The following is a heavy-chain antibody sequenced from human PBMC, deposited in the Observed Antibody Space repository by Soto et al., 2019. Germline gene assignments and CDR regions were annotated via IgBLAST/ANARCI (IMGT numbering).Heavy chain of an antibody. Sequence: GWLRRAGSASGCTFSSYGMHWVRQAAGKGLEWVAVISYDGSNKYYADSVKGRFTISRDNSKNTLYLQMNSLRAEDTAVYYCAKDFVVAAEKNWFDPWGQGTPVTVSS. J-gene: IGHJ5*02. CDR1: GCTFSSYG. D-gene: IGHD6-13*01. CDR3: AKDFVVAAEKNWFDP. CDR2: ISYDGSNK. V-gene: IGHV3-30*18.